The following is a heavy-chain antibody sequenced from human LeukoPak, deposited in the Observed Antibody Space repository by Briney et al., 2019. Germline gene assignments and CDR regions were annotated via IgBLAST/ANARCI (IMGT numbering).Heavy chain of an antibody. CDR3: ARRIAAAAAPYYFDY. D-gene: IGHD6-13*01. V-gene: IGHV3-74*01. J-gene: IGHJ4*02. Sequence: GGSLRLSCAASGFTFSNFWMHWVHQAPGKGLVWVALIYGDGSFTRYADSVKGRFTISRDNAKNTVYLQMNSLRVEDTAVYYCARRIAAAAAPYYFDYWGQGTLVTVSS. CDR1: GFTFSNFW. CDR2: IYGDGSFT.